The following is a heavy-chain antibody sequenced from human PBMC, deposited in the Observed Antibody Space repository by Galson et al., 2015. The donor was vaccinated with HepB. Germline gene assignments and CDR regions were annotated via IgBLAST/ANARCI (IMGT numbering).Heavy chain of an antibody. CDR1: GFTFSNAW. D-gene: IGHD1-26*01. J-gene: IGHJ3*02. V-gene: IGHV3-15*01. CDR3: TTPSIVGAAPTGAFDI. Sequence: SLRLSCAASGFTFSNAWMSWVRQAPGKGLEWVGRIKSKTDGGTTDYAAPVKGRFTISRDDSKNTLYLQMNSLKTEDTAVYYCTTPSIVGAAPTGAFDIWGQGTMVTVSS. CDR2: IKSKTDGGTT.